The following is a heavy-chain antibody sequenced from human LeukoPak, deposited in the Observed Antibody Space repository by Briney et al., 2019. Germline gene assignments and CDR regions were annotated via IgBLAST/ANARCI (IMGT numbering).Heavy chain of an antibody. Sequence: LGESLKISCKGSGYSFTSYWIGWVRQMPGKGLEWMGIIYPGHSDTKYSPSFQGQVTMSADRSINTAYLQWSSLKASDTAIYYCAGAPLDSSGNHWGVWFDPWGQGTLVTVSS. CDR3: AGAPLDSSGNHWGVWFDP. CDR2: IYPGHSDT. J-gene: IGHJ5*02. V-gene: IGHV5-51*01. CDR1: GYSFTSYW. D-gene: IGHD3-22*01.